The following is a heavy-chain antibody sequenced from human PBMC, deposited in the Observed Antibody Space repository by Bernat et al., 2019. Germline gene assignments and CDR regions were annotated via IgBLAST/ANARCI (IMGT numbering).Heavy chain of an antibody. CDR3: ARPIVVVAATRVAFDI. CDR2: ISYDGSNK. CDR1: GFTFSSYA. J-gene: IGHJ3*02. D-gene: IGHD2-15*01. Sequence: QVQLVESGGGVVQPGRSLRLSCAASGFTFSSYAMHWVRQAPGKGLEWVAVISYDGSNKYYADSVKGRFTISRDNSKNTLYLQMNNLRAEDTAVYYCARPIVVVAATRVAFDIWGQGTMVTVSS. V-gene: IGHV3-30*01.